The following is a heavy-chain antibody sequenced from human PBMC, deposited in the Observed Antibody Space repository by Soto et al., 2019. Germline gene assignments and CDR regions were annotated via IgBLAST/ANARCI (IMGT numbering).Heavy chain of an antibody. CDR1: GGTFSSYA. CDR3: ARGSLKVATTTYYYYGMDV. V-gene: IGHV1-69*13. D-gene: IGHD5-12*01. CDR2: IIPIFGTA. J-gene: IGHJ6*02. Sequence: ASVKVSCKASGGTFSSYAISWVRQAPGQGLEWMGGIIPIFGTANYAQKFQGRATITADESTSTAYMELSSLRSEDTAVYYCARGSLKVATTTYYYYGMDVWGQGTTVTVSS.